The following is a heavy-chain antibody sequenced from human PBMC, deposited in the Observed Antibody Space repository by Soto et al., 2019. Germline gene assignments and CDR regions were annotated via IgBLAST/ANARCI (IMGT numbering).Heavy chain of an antibody. CDR1: GFTFSSHG. Sequence: GGSLRLSCAASGFTFSSHGMSWVRQAPGKGLEWVSGISGSGKNTYYADSVKGRFSISRDNSKNTLYLQMNSLRAEDTALYYCAKVGGYSFASLNYNAMDVWGQGTTVTVSS. CDR3: AKVGGYSFASLNYNAMDV. J-gene: IGHJ6*02. V-gene: IGHV3-23*01. CDR2: ISGSGKNT. D-gene: IGHD5-18*01.